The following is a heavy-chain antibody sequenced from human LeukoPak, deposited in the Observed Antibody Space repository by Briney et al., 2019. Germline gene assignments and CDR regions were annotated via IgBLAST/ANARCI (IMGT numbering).Heavy chain of an antibody. J-gene: IGHJ5*02. CDR3: ARGSSGYYPHWFDP. D-gene: IGHD3-22*01. CDR2: INHSGST. V-gene: IGHV4-34*13. Sequence: XRXPPGXXLEWIGEINHSGSTNYNPSLKSRLTISVDPSKNQFSLQLSSVTAADTAVYYCARGSSGYYPHWFDPWGQGTLVTVSS.